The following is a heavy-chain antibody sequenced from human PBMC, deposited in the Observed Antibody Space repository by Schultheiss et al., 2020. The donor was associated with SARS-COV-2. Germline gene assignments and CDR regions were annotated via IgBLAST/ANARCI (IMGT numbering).Heavy chain of an antibody. Sequence: SETLSLTCTVSGGSISSDTYYWGWIRQPPGKGLEWIGNIYYSGSSYYTPSLKSRVTISADTSKNQFSLKLSSVTAADTAVYHCARLAAYGDYYFDYWGQGTLVTVSS. CDR1: GGSISSDTYY. V-gene: IGHV4-39*01. CDR2: IYYSGSS. CDR3: ARLAAYGDYYFDY. D-gene: IGHD4-17*01. J-gene: IGHJ4*02.